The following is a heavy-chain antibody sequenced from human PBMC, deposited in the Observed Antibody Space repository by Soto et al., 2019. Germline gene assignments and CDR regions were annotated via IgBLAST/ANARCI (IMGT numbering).Heavy chain of an antibody. V-gene: IGHV3-23*01. J-gene: IGHJ6*02. CDR1: GVTFSSSA. D-gene: IGHD6-13*01. CDR2: ISGSGGST. Sequence: GGSLRLSCAASGVTFSSSAMSWVRHAPGNGLEWVSAISGSGGSTYYADSVKGRFTISRDNSKNTLYLQMNSLRAEDTAVYYYARDRDSSSGTHFLGYLHGMDVWGQGTTVTVSS. CDR3: ARDRDSSSGTHFLGYLHGMDV.